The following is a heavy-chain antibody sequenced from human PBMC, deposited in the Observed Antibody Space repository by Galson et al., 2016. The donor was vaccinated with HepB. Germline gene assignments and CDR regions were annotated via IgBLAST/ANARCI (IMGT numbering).Heavy chain of an antibody. CDR2: ISGYNGNT. CDR3: ARDGLYYGSGSYRPLYYYGMDV. D-gene: IGHD3-10*01. CDR1: GYTFTTYG. J-gene: IGHJ6*01. Sequence: SVKVSCKASGYTFTTYGLSWVRQAPGQGLEWMGWISGYNGNTKYAQKLQVRVTMTTDTSTNTAYMELRSLRSDDTAVYYCARDGLYYGSGSYRPLYYYGMDVWGQGTTVTVSS. V-gene: IGHV1-18*01.